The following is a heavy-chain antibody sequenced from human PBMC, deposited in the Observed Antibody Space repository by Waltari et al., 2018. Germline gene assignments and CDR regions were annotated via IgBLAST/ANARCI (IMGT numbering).Heavy chain of an antibody. CDR2: ISSTSGSM. J-gene: IGHJ6*02. Sequence: EVQLVESGGDLIQPGGSLRLSCAVSGPTFSLYSMNWVRQVPGKGLEWVSYISSTSGSMYYADSVKGRFTISRDNTRKSVYLQMNSLRVEDSAVYYCASGQDGTSFVLSFWGQGTKVTVSS. CDR3: ASGQDGTSFVLSF. D-gene: IGHD3-16*01. V-gene: IGHV3-48*01. CDR1: GPTFSLYS.